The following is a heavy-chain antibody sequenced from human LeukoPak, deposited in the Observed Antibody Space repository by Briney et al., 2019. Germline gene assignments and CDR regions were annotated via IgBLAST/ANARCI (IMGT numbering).Heavy chain of an antibody. CDR3: ARGSVVVVATTPFFDY. D-gene: IGHD2-15*01. CDR1: GFTFSNYA. CDR2: ISSNGGST. J-gene: IGHJ4*02. V-gene: IGHV3-64*01. Sequence: GGSLTLSCAASGFTFSNYAMHWVRQAPGKGLEYVSDISSNGGSTYYANSVKGRFTISRDNSKHTLYLQMGSMRTEDMAVYYWARGSVVVVATTPFFDYWGQGALVTVSS.